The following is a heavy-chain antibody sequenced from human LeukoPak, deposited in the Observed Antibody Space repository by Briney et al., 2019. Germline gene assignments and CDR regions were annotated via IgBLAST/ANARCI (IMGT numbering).Heavy chain of an antibody. Sequence: SETLSLTCTVSGYAIISGGFSWNWIRQPPGKGLEWIGYIYYSGSTNYNPSLKSRVTISVDTSKNQFSLKLSSVTAADTAAYYCARDSNYYYDSNPLYYFDYWGQGTLVTVSS. V-gene: IGHV4-61*08. D-gene: IGHD3-22*01. CDR3: ARDSNYYYDSNPLYYFDY. CDR1: GYAIISGGFS. J-gene: IGHJ4*02. CDR2: IYYSGST.